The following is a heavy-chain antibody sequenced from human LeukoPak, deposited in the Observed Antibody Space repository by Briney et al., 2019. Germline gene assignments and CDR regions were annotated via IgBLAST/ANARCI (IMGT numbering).Heavy chain of an antibody. V-gene: IGHV4-34*01. CDR1: GGSFSGYY. CDR2: INHSGST. J-gene: IGHJ6*02. Sequence: SETLSLTCAVYGGSFSGYYWSWIRQPPGKGLEWIGEINHSGSTNYNPSLKSRVTISVDTSMNQFSLKLSSVTAADTAVYYCVCPDYYYGMDVWGQGTTVTVSS. CDR3: VCPDYYYGMDV.